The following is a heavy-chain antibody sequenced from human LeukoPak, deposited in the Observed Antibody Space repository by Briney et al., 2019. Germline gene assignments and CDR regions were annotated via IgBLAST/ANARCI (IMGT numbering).Heavy chain of an antibody. Sequence: SETLSLTCTVSGGSITFHYWSWIRQPPGKGLEWIGYIHYSGSTHYNPYLKSPVTISVDTSKNQFSLNLTSVTAADTAVYYCAKAGYISSFYEYWFDPWGQGTLVTVSS. CDR3: AKAGYISSFYEYWFDP. J-gene: IGHJ5*02. V-gene: IGHV4-59*11. CDR1: GGSITFHY. CDR2: IHYSGST. D-gene: IGHD6-13*01.